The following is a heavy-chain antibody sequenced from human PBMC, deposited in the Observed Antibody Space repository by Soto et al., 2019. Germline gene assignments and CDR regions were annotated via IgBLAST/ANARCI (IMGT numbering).Heavy chain of an antibody. J-gene: IGHJ1*01. Sequence: GGSLRLSCAASGFTVSSNYMSWVRQAPGKGLEWVSVIYSGGSTYYADSVKGRFTISRDNSKNTLYLQMNSLRAEDTAVYYCARDVYDSSGYYLQYFQHWGQGTLVTVSS. V-gene: IGHV3-66*01. CDR3: ARDVYDSSGYYLQYFQH. CDR1: GFTVSSNY. D-gene: IGHD3-22*01. CDR2: IYSGGST.